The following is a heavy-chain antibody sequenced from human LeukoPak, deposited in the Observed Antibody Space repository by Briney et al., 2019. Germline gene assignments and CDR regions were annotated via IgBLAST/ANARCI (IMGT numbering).Heavy chain of an antibody. CDR2: IIPILGIA. CDR1: GGTFSSYA. V-gene: IGHV1-69*04. Sequence: ASVKVSCKASGGTFSSYAISWVRQAPGQGLEWMGRIIPILGIANYAQKFQGRVTITADKSTSTAYMELSSLRSEDTAVYYCASLDTAMDYYYYGMDVWGQGTTVTVS. J-gene: IGHJ6*02. CDR3: ASLDTAMDYYYYGMDV. D-gene: IGHD5-18*01.